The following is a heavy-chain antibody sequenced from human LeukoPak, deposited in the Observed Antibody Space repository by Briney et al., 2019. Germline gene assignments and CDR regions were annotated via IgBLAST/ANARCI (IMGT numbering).Heavy chain of an antibody. D-gene: IGHD6-13*01. CDR1: GFTFDDYA. Sequence: GGSLRLSCAASGFTFDDYAMHWVRQAPGKGLEWVSGISWNSGSIGYADSVKGRFTISRDNAENSLYLQMNSLRAEDTALYYCAKEGYSSSWYSVYYGMDVWGQGTTVTVSS. CDR2: ISWNSGSI. V-gene: IGHV3-9*01. CDR3: AKEGYSSSWYSVYYGMDV. J-gene: IGHJ6*02.